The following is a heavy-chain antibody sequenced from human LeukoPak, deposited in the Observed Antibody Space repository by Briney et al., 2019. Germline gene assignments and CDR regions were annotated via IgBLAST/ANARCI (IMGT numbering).Heavy chain of an antibody. V-gene: IGHV3-23*01. CDR2: IVGSGDNM. Sequence: GGSLRLSCAASGFTFSSYAMSWVRQAPGMGLEWVSAIVGSGDNMYYADSVKGRFTISRDNFKSTLYLQMNSLRAEDTAVYYCAKGLTWDSTSCSDWGPGTLVTVSS. CDR3: AKGLTWDSTSCSD. CDR1: GFTFSSYA. J-gene: IGHJ4*02. D-gene: IGHD2-2*01.